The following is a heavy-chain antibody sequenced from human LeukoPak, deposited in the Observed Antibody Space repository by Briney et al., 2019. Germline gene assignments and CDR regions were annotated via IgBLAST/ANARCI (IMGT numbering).Heavy chain of an antibody. D-gene: IGHD3-9*01. CDR2: TIPIFGTA. V-gene: IGHV1-69*06. CDR1: GGTFSSYA. CDR3: ARDRGNYDILTTYYYYYYMDV. Sequence: SVKVSCKASGGTFSSYAISWVRQAPGQGLEWMGGTIPIFGTANYAQKFQGRVTITADKSTSTAYMELSSLRSEDAAVYYCARDRGNYDILTTYYYYYYMDVWGKGTTVTVSS. J-gene: IGHJ6*03.